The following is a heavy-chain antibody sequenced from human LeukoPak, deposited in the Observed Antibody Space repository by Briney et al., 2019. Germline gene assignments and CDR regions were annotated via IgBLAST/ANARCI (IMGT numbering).Heavy chain of an antibody. CDR3: AREYYYDSSGYSDAFDI. Sequence: PGGALRLSCAASGCTFDDYGMSGVRQAPAKEREGVSGINWTGGSTGYADSVKGPFTISSDKAKNSLYLQMTSPRADDTALYHCAREYYYDSSGYSDAFDIWGQGTMVTVSS. CDR1: GCTFDDYG. J-gene: IGHJ3*02. CDR2: INWTGGST. D-gene: IGHD3-22*01. V-gene: IGHV3-20*01.